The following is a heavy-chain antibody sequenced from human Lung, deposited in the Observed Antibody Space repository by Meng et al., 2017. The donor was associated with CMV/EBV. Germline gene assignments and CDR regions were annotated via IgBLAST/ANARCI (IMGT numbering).Heavy chain of an antibody. D-gene: IGHD2-2*01. V-gene: IGHV1-18*01. CDR1: GYTFTSYG. CDR2: INVYNGRR. Sequence: ASXXVSXKASGYTFTSYGISWVRQAPGQGLEWMGWINVYNGRRDYAQRFKDRVTMTTDTSTSTAHMDLKSLRSDDTATYYCARERGYCSMIDCYKDGMDVWXLGTTVTVSS. J-gene: IGHJ6*02. CDR3: ARERGYCSMIDCYKDGMDV.